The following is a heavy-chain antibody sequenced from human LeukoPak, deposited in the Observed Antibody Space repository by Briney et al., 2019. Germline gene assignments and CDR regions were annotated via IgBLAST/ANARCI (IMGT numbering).Heavy chain of an antibody. CDR1: GGSFSGYY. CDR2: MNPSGST. CDR3: ARGRQDVTMIVVVMTAVSYYLDV. J-gene: IGHJ6*03. V-gene: IGHV4-34*01. Sequence: SETLSLTCAVYGGSFSGYYWTWIRQTPQKGLEWIGEMNPSGSTNYNPSIKSRVTILVDTSKNQFSLELISVTAADTAVYYCARGRQDVTMIVVVMTAVSYYLDVWGKGTTVTVS. D-gene: IGHD3-22*01.